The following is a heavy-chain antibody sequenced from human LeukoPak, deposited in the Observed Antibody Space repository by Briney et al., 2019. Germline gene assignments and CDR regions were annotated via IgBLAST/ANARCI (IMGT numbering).Heavy chain of an antibody. D-gene: IGHD3-22*01. CDR3: ARDLGQYYDTSDNWFDP. Sequence: GGSLRLSCAASGFTFSSYGMHWVRQAPGKGLEWVAVMSYDGNNKYYADSVKGRFTISRDNSKNTLYLQMNSLRAEDTAVYYCARDLGQYYDTSDNWFDPWGQGTLVTVSS. J-gene: IGHJ5*02. V-gene: IGHV3-30*03. CDR2: MSYDGNNK. CDR1: GFTFSSYG.